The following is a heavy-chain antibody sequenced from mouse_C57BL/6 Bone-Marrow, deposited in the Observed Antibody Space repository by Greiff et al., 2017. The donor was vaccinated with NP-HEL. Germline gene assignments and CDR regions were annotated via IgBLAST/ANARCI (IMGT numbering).Heavy chain of an antibody. CDR3: ARNYYGSSPYAMDY. J-gene: IGHJ4*01. Sequence: QVQRVESGPGLVQPSQSLSITCTVSGFSLTSYGVHWVRQSPGKGLEWLGVIWSGGSTDYNAAFISRLSISKDNSKSQVFFKMNSLQADDTAIYYCARNYYGSSPYAMDYWGQGTSVTVSS. V-gene: IGHV2-2*01. D-gene: IGHD1-1*01. CDR2: IWSGGST. CDR1: GFSLTSYG.